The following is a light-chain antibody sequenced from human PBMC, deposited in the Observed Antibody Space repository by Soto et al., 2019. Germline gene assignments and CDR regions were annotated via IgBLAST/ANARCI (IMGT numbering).Light chain of an antibody. Sequence: ETVMTQSPATLSVSPGERATLSCRASQSISSNLAWYQQKPGQAPRLLMFRTSTRATGIPARFSGSGSGTEFNITISSLQSEDFAVYYCQQYNKWPLTFGQGTKVDI. CDR1: QSISSN. J-gene: IGKJ1*01. CDR2: RTS. V-gene: IGKV3-15*01. CDR3: QQYNKWPLT.